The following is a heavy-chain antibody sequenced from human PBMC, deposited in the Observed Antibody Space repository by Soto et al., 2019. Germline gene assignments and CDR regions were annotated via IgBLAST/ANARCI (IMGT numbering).Heavy chain of an antibody. D-gene: IGHD2-15*01. J-gene: IGHJ4*02. V-gene: IGHV3-74*01. CDR3: ARDLTGSGTY. CDR1: GFPLSSYW. CDR2: INSDGSNT. Sequence: EVQLVESGGGLVQPGGSLRLSCEASGFPLSSYWMHWVRQAPGKGLVWVSRINSDGSNTSYADSVKGRFTISRDNAKHTLDLQMNSLRVEDTAVYYCARDLTGSGTYWGQGTMVTVSS.